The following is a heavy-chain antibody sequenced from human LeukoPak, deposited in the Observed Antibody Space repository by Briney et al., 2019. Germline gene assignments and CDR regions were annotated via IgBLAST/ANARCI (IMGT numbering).Heavy chain of an antibody. CDR3: ARHGYYDSSGYYGFDY. D-gene: IGHD3-22*01. Sequence: SETLSLTCTVSGGSISSYYWSWMRQPPGKRLEWIGYSYYSGSTNYNPSLKSRVTMSVDTSKNQFSLKLSSVTAADTAVYYCARHGYYDSSGYYGFDYWGQGTLVTVSS. V-gene: IGHV4-59*08. CDR2: SYYSGST. J-gene: IGHJ4*02. CDR1: GGSISSYY.